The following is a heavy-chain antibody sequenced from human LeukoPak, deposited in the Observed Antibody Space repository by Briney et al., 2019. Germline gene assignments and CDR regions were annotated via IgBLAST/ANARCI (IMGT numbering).Heavy chain of an antibody. D-gene: IGHD3-22*01. CDR2: IKSKTDGGTT. Sequence: GGSLRLSCAASGFTFSNAWMSWVRQAPGKGLEWVGRIKSKTDGGTTDYAAPVKGRFTISRDDSKNTLYLQMNSLKTEDTAVYYCTTDVYYYDSSGPYSSDAFDIWGQGTMVTVSS. J-gene: IGHJ3*02. V-gene: IGHV3-15*01. CDR3: TTDVYYYDSSGPYSSDAFDI. CDR1: GFTFSNAW.